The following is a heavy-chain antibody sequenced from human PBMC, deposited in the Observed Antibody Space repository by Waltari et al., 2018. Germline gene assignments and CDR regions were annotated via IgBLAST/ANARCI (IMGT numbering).Heavy chain of an antibody. CDR1: TFTDYY. V-gene: IGHV1-69-2*01. J-gene: IGHJ4*02. CDR2: VDPEDGET. D-gene: IGHD2-15*01. Sequence: TFTDYYMHWVQQAPGKGLEWMGRVDPEDGETIYAEKFQGRVSITADTSTDTAYMELSSLRSEDTAVYYCATSPHQVAPFYWGQGTLVTVSS. CDR3: ATSPHQVAPFY.